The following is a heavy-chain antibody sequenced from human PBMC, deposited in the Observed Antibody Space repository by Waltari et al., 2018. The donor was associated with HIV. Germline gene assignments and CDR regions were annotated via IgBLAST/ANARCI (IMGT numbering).Heavy chain of an antibody. CDR1: GYTFTSYD. D-gene: IGHD3-10*02. Sequence: QVQLVQSGAEVKKPGASVKVSCKASGYTFTSYDINWVRQATGQGLEWMGWMNPNRGNTGDAQKFQGRVTMTRNTSISTAYMELSSLRSEDTAVYYCARLPVPYYYYGMDVWGQGTTVTVSS. V-gene: IGHV1-8*01. CDR2: MNPNRGNT. J-gene: IGHJ6*02. CDR3: ARLPVPYYYYGMDV.